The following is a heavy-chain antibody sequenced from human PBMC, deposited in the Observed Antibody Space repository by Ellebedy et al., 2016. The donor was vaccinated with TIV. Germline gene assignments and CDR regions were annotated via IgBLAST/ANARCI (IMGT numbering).Heavy chain of an antibody. D-gene: IGHD5-18*01. CDR2: IYSGGTT. CDR3: AGHGDRAMTH. CDR1: EFTVSSNY. J-gene: IGHJ4*02. V-gene: IGHV3-66*04. Sequence: PGGSLRLSCAASEFTVSSNYMSWVRQAPGKGLEWVSVIYSGGTTHYAHSVKGRFTISRDKSKNTMYLQMNSLRAEDTAVYYCAGHGDRAMTHWGQGTLVTVSS.